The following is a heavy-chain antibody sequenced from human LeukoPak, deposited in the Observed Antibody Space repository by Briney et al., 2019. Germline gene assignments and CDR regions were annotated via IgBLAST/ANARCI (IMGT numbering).Heavy chain of an antibody. CDR2: ISSSSSYI. CDR1: GFTFSSYS. V-gene: IGHV3-21*01. D-gene: IGHD5-24*01. CDR3: ARTVVRLQLRSWVPFDY. J-gene: IGHJ4*02. Sequence: GGSLRLSCAASGFTFSSYSMNWVRQAPGKGLEWVSSISSSSSYIYYADSVKGRFTISRDNAKNSPHLQMNSLRAEDTAVYYCARTVVRLQLRSWVPFDYWGQGTLVTVSS.